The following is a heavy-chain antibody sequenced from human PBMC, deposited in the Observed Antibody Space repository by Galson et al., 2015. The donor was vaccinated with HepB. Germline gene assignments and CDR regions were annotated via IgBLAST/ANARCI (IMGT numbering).Heavy chain of an antibody. CDR3: AKDDTGTHEHLDY. D-gene: IGHD1-7*01. CDR1: GFTFSNYA. V-gene: IGHV3-23*01. CDR2: ISGSGGRI. J-gene: IGHJ4*02. Sequence: SLRLSCAASGFTFSNYAMIWVRQAPGKGLEWVSGISGSGGRIYDADSVKGRFTISRDNSKNTLYLQMNSLRAEDTALYYCAKDDTGTHEHLDYWGQGTLVTVSS.